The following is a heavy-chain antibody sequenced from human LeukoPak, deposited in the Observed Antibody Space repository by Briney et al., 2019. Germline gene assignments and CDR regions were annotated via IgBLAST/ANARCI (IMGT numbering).Heavy chain of an antibody. D-gene: IGHD2/OR15-2a*01. J-gene: IGHJ3*02. CDR2: VYPADSNT. Sequence: GESLKISCKGSGYSFTNYWIGWVRQMPGKGLEWMGIVYPADSNTRYSPSFEGQVTISADKSTTTAYLQWSSLKASDTAMYYCARPFSNTEPVDIWGQGTMVTVSS. V-gene: IGHV5-51*01. CDR1: GYSFTNYW. CDR3: ARPFSNTEPVDI.